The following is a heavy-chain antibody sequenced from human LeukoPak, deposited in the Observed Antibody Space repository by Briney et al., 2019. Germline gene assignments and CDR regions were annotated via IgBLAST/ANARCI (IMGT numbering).Heavy chain of an antibody. J-gene: IGHJ4*02. CDR1: GYSFTSYW. CDR3: ASSTAVTTHYFDF. D-gene: IGHD4-17*01. V-gene: IGHV5-51*01. CDR2: IYPGDSDT. Sequence: GESLKISCKGSGYSFTSYWIGWVRQTPGKGLEWMGIIYPGDSDTRYSPSFQGQVTTSADKSIKTAYLQWSSLKASDTAMFYCASSTAVTTHYFDFWGQGTLVTVSS.